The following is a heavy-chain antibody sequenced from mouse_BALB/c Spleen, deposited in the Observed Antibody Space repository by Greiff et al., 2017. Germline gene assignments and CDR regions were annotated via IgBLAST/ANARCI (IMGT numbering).Heavy chain of an antibody. Sequence: DVQLQESGPGLVKPSQSLSLTCPVTGYSITSDYAWNWIRQFPGNKLEWMGYISYSGSTSYNPSLKSRISITRDTSKNQFFLQLNSVTTEDTATYYCARQVRRKGYLDDWGQGTTLTVSS. V-gene: IGHV3-2*02. D-gene: IGHD2-14*01. CDR3: ARQVRRKGYLDD. CDR1: GYSITSDYA. CDR2: ISYSGST. J-gene: IGHJ2*01.